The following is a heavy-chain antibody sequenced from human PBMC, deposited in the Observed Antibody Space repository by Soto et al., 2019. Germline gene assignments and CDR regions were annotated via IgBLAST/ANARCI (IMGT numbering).Heavy chain of an antibody. CDR2: IHYSGST. CDR1: GDSISSSSSY. Sequence: SETLSLTCAVSGDSISSSSSYWGWIRQPPGKGLEWIGNIHYSGSTYYDSSLKSRVTISVDTSKNQFSLKLSSVTAADTAVYYCASQHYYDSSGYYVVYWGQGTLVTVSS. CDR3: ASQHYYDSSGYYVVY. V-gene: IGHV4-39*01. D-gene: IGHD3-22*01. J-gene: IGHJ4*02.